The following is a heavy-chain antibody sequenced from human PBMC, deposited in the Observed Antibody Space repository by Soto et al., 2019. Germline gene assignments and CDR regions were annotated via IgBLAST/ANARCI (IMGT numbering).Heavy chain of an antibody. Sequence: PGGSLRLSCAASGFTFSSYALTWVRQAPGKGLEWIASITGSGTTTFYADSVKGRFAISRDNSRQMLFLQLNNLRAEDTAVYYCARDLSSGVLRNWFDPWGQGSLVTVS. D-gene: IGHD6-25*01. J-gene: IGHJ5*02. CDR1: GFTFSSYA. V-gene: IGHV3-23*01. CDR2: ITGSGTTT. CDR3: ARDLSSGVLRNWFDP.